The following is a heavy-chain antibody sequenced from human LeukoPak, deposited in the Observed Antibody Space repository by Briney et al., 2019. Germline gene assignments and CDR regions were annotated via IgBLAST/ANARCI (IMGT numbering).Heavy chain of an antibody. D-gene: IGHD3-22*01. CDR2: ISPSGGT. J-gene: IGHJ4*02. CDR3: ASVTYSDYDDFDS. Sequence: ASVNVSCKASGYTFTGHYMHWMRQAPGQGLEWMGWISPSGGTNYAQKIQGRVTITRDTSISTAYMELSGLTSDDTAVYYCASVTYSDYDDFDSWGQGTLVTVSS. V-gene: IGHV1-2*02. CDR1: GYTFTGHY.